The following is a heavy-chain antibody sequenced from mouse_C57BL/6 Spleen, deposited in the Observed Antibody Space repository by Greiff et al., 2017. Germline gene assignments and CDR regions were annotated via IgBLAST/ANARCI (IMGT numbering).Heavy chain of an antibody. V-gene: IGHV1-61*01. Sequence: QVQLQQPGAELVRPGSSVKLSCKASGYTFTSYWMDWVKQRPGQGLEWIGNIYPSDSETHYNQKFKDKATLTVDKSSSTAYMQLSSLTSEDSAVYYCARGGSSFLDYGGQGTTLTVSS. CDR3: ARGGSSFLDY. CDR2: IYPSDSET. D-gene: IGHD1-1*01. CDR1: GYTFTSYW. J-gene: IGHJ2*01.